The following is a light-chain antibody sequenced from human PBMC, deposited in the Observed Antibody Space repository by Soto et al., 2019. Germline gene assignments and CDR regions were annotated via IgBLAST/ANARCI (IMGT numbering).Light chain of an antibody. CDR3: QQYGSSPPYT. CDR1: QSVSSSY. Sequence: EIVLTQSPGTLSLSPGERATLSCRASQSVSSSYLAWYQQKPGQAPMLLVYGASSKATGIPDRFSGSGSGTDSTLTINSLEPEDFAVYYCQQYGSSPPYTFGEGTKLEIK. J-gene: IGKJ2*01. CDR2: GAS. V-gene: IGKV3-20*01.